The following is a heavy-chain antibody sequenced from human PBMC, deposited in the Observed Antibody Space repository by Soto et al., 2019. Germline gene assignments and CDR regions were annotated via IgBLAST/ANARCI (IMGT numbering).Heavy chain of an antibody. D-gene: IGHD3-3*01. J-gene: IGHJ5*02. V-gene: IGHV4-34*01. CDR1: GGSVNGYY. CDR3: ATRITVFGLLIPPFDP. CDR2: IKHTGGT. Sequence: SETLSLTCPVYGGSVNGYYWNWIRPPPAKGREWIGEIKHTGGTQYNPSLKSRVTMSVDRSKNPFSLRWSSLIAADTAIYYCATRITVFGLLIPPFDPGSQGTRVTVSS.